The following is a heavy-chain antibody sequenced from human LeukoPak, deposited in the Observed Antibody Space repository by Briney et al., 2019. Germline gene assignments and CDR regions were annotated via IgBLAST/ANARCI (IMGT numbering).Heavy chain of an antibody. CDR1: GYIISNSNW. Sequence: SETLSLTCAVSGYIISNSNWWGWIRQPPGKGLEWIGYIDYGGSTNYNPSLKSRVTVSVDTSKNQFSLRLSSVTAADTAVYYCARTTEGGYTYNYFYYYYMDVWGKGTTVTISS. D-gene: IGHD5-18*01. V-gene: IGHV4-28*01. J-gene: IGHJ6*03. CDR2: IDYGGST. CDR3: ARTTEGGYTYNYFYYYYMDV.